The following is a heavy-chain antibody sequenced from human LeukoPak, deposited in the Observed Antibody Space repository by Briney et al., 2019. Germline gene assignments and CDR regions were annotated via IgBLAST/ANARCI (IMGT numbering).Heavy chain of an antibody. CDR2: IYYSGST. J-gene: IGHJ5*02. V-gene: IGHV4-39*01. CDR1: GGSISSSSYY. D-gene: IGHD3-22*01. Sequence: PSETLSLTCTVSGGSISSSSYYWGWIRQPPGKGLEWTGSIYYSGSTYYNPSLKSRVTISVDTSKNQFSLKLSSVTAADTAVYYCARRTRYYYDSSGYSPSQWFDPWGQGTLVTVSS. CDR3: ARRTRYYYDSSGYSPSQWFDP.